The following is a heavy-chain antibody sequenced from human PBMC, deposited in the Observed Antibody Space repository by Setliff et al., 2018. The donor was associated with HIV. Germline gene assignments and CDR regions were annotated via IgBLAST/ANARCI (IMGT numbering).Heavy chain of an antibody. CDR2: IIPIFNTA. Sequence: KVSCKASGGTFSLYAINWVRQAPGQGLERMGGIIPIFNTANYAQKFQGRVTITADGSTSTAYMELSSLRFEDTATYYCARDQATGYEKVWFSWIDPWGQGTLVTVSS. J-gene: IGHJ5*02. D-gene: IGHD5-12*01. CDR1: GGTFSLYA. CDR3: ARDQATGYEKVWFSWIDP. V-gene: IGHV1-69*01.